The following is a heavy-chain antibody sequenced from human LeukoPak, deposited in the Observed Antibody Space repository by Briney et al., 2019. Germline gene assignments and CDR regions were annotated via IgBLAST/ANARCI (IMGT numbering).Heavy chain of an antibody. CDR3: ARGELLPYYYYMDV. J-gene: IGHJ6*03. CDR1: GFTFSDYY. D-gene: IGHD1-26*01. V-gene: IGHV3-11*04. Sequence: GGSLRLSCAASGFTFSDYYMSWIRQAPGKGLEWVSYISSSGSTIYYADSVRGRFTISRDNAKNSLYLQMDSLRAEDTAVYYCARGELLPYYYYMDVWGKGTTVTVSS. CDR2: ISSSGSTI.